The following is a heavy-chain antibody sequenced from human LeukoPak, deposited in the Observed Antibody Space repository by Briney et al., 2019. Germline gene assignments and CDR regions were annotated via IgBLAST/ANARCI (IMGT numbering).Heavy chain of an antibody. CDR2: ISYDGSNK. V-gene: IGHV3-30*03. CDR3: ARDLGDLDIVATYYYYGMDV. Sequence: EGSLRLSCAASGFTFSSYGMHWVRQAPGKGLEWVAVISYDGSNKYYADSVKGRFTISRDNSKSTLYLQMNGLRAEDTAVYYCARDLGDLDIVATYYYYGMDVWGQGTTVTVSS. D-gene: IGHD5-12*01. CDR1: GFTFSSYG. J-gene: IGHJ6*02.